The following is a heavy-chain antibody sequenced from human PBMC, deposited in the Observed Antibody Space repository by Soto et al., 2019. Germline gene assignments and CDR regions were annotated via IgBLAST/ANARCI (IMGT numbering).Heavy chain of an antibody. Sequence: LRLSCAASGFTFSSYAMSWVRQAPGKGLEWVSAISGSGGSTYYADSVKGRFTISRDNSKNTLYLQMNSLRAEDTAVYYCAKDRGGVVVVAALSWGQGNLVTVSS. CDR2: ISGSGGST. CDR1: GFTFSSYA. J-gene: IGHJ4*02. D-gene: IGHD2-15*01. V-gene: IGHV3-23*01. CDR3: AKDRGGVVVVAALS.